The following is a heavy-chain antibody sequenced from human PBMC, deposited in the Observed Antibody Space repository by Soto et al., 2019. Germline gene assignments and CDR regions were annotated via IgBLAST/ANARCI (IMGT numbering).Heavy chain of an antibody. J-gene: IGHJ4*02. Sequence: SETLSLTCAVYGGSFSGYHWSWFRQPPGKGLEWIGEINPSGSINYNPSLKSRVTISVDTSKNQFSLNLSSVTAADTAVYYCATFVGATTVTRGSPRDYWGQGTLVTVSS. CDR3: ATFVGATTVTRGSPRDY. V-gene: IGHV4-34*01. CDR2: INPSGSI. D-gene: IGHD4-4*01. CDR1: GGSFSGYH.